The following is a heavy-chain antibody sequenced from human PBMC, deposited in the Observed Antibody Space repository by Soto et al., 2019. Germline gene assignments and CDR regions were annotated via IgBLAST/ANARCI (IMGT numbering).Heavy chain of an antibody. CDR2: ISASGNIV. Sequence: EVQLVESGGGLVKPGGSLRLSCAVSSFTFSRYTMSWVRQAPGKGLEWVSSISASGNIVYYADSVKGRFTISRDDAERLLYLQLNSLGFEDTAVYYCAREDDELVVQPYYGLDVGGLGTTVTISS. V-gene: IGHV3-21*01. D-gene: IGHD6-13*01. CDR3: AREDDELVVQPYYGLDV. CDR1: SFTFSRYT. J-gene: IGHJ6*02.